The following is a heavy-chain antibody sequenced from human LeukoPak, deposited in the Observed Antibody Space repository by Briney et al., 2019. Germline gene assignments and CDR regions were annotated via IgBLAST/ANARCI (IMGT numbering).Heavy chain of an antibody. CDR1: GFTFSSYG. V-gene: IGHV3-30*18. CDR2: ISYDGSNK. J-gene: IGHJ4*02. D-gene: IGHD4-17*01. Sequence: GGSLGLSCAASGFTFSSYGMHWVRQAPGKGLEWGAVISYDGSNKYYADSVKGRFTISRDNSKNTLYLQMNSLRAEDTAVYYCAKDLYGPTPYYYFDYWGQGTLVTVSS. CDR3: AKDLYGPTPYYYFDY.